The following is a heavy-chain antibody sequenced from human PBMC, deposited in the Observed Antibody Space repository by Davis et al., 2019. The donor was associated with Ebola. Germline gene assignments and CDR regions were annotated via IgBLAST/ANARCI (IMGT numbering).Heavy chain of an antibody. CDR2: VSFDGVYK. V-gene: IGHV3-30-3*01. CDR1: GFTFRSYA. J-gene: IGHJ4*02. CDR3: AKDYGSGSYSY. Sequence: GESLKISCAASGFTFRSYAIHWVRQAPGKGLEWVAVVSFDGVYKYYADSVKGRFTISRDNSKNTLYLQMNSLRAEDTAVYYCAKDYGSGSYSYWGQGTLVTVSS. D-gene: IGHD3-10*01.